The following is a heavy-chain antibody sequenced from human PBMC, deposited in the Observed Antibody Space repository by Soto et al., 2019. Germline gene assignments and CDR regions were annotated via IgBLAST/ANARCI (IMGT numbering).Heavy chain of an antibody. CDR3: ARGGQQVVSFDY. D-gene: IGHD6-6*01. CDR2: IIAALGAA. J-gene: IGHJ4*02. Sequence: QVHLVQSGAEVQKPGSSVKVSCKTSGGTISTYVINWVRQAPGQGLEWMGRIIAALGAADYAQKFQDRLTITADKSTSTAYMELSSLRSDDTAVYYCARGGQQVVSFDYWGQGTLVAVSS. V-gene: IGHV1-69*08. CDR1: GGTISTYV.